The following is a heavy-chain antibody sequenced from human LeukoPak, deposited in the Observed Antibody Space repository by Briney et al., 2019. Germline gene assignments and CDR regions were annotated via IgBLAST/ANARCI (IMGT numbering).Heavy chain of an antibody. Sequence: GGPLRLSCAASGFTFSSYAMSWVRQAPGKGLEWVSAISGSGGSTYYADSVKGRFTISRDNSKNTLYLQMNSLRAEDTAVYYCAKDLLFFGGYSYGMVFDYWGQGTLVTVSS. J-gene: IGHJ4*02. CDR1: GFTFSSYA. CDR2: ISGSGGST. V-gene: IGHV3-23*01. D-gene: IGHD5-18*01. CDR3: AKDLLFFGGYSYGMVFDY.